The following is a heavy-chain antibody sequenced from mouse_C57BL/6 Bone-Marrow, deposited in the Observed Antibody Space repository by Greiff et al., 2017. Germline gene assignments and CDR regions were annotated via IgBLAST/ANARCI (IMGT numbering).Heavy chain of an antibody. V-gene: IGHV1-81*01. Sequence: QVQLQQSGAELARPGASVKLSCKASGYTFTSYGISWVKQRTGQGLEWIGEIYPRSGNTYYNEKFKGKATLTADKSSSTAYMELRSLTSEDSAVYFCARKMGLRHDNRGHGTTLTVSS. D-gene: IGHD2-4*01. J-gene: IGHJ2*01. CDR3: ARKMGLRHDN. CDR2: IYPRSGNT. CDR1: GYTFTSYG.